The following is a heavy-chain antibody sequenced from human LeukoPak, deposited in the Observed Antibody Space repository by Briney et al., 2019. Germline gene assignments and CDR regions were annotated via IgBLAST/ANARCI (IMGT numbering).Heavy chain of an antibody. J-gene: IGHJ3*01. CDR1: GGSFTAYY. V-gene: IGHV4-34*01. CDR2: VNADGNT. CDR3: ARGPGYDLWTGKKKTKSFDL. Sequence: SETLSLTCTVYGGSFTAYYWNWIRQPPGKGLEWIGEVNADGNTKYNSSLKSRVTISLDTSKNQFSLRVTSVTAADTAVYYCARGPGYDLWTGKKKTKSFDLWDQGTVVSVSS. D-gene: IGHD3-3*01.